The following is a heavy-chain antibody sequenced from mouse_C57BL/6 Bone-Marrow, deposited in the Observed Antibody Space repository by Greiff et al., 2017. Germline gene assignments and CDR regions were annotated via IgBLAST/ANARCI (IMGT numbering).Heavy chain of an antibody. J-gene: IGHJ2*01. D-gene: IGHD1-1*01. CDR1: GYTFTSYG. V-gene: IGHV1-81*01. Sequence: QMQLRESGAELARPGASVKLSCKASGYTFTSYGISWVKQRTGQGLEWIGEIYPRSGNTYYNEKFKGKAPLTADKSSSTAYMELRSLTSEDSAVYFCARWGTTVVADYWGQGTTLTVSS. CDR3: ARWGTTVVADY. CDR2: IYPRSGNT.